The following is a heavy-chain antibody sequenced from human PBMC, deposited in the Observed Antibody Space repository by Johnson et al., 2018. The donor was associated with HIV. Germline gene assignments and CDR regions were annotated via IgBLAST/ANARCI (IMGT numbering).Heavy chain of an antibody. V-gene: IGHV3-66*01. J-gene: IGHJ3*02. CDR3: ATGDCSGGSCHAFDI. CDR2: IYSGGST. D-gene: IGHD2-15*01. Sequence: VQLVESGGGLVQPGGSLRLSCAASGFTVSNYYMTWVRQSPGKGLEWVSVIYSGGSTYYADSVKGRFTISRDTSKNTLYLQMNSLRAGDTALYYCATGDCSGGSCHAFDIWGQGTMVTVSS. CDR1: GFTVSNYY.